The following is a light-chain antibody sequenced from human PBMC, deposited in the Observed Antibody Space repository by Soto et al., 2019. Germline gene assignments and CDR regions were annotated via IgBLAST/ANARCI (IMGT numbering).Light chain of an antibody. Sequence: EIVMTQSPATLSVSPGERATLSCRASQSISSDLAWYQQKPGQAPRLLIYGASTRATDIPARISGSGSGTDFTLTISSLQSEDIAVYYCQQYNKWPPQYTFGQGTKLEIK. CDR3: QQYNKWPPQYT. CDR2: GAS. J-gene: IGKJ2*01. V-gene: IGKV3-15*01. CDR1: QSISSD.